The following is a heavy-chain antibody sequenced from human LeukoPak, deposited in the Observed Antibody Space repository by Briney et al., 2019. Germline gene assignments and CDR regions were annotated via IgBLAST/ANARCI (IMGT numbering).Heavy chain of an antibody. J-gene: IGHJ3*01. D-gene: IGHD2-15*01. CDR2: ISSSSSTI. CDR1: GFTFSTYN. CDR3: TSYSGPGAFDF. V-gene: IGHV3-48*01. Sequence: PGGSLRLSCAASGFTFSTYNMNWVRQAPGKGLEWVSYISSSSSTIFYADSVKGRFTVSRGNAKNSLYLQMNSLRVEDTAVYYCTSYSGPGAFDFWGQGTMVTVSS.